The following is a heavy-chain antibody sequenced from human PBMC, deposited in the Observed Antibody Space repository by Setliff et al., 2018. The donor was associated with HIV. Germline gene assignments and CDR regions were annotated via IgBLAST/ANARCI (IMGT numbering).Heavy chain of an antibody. CDR1: GYRFSSYG. D-gene: IGHD3-16*02. Sequence: ASVKVSCKASGYRFSSYGISWVRQAPGQGLEWMGWISAYNGNTKYTQKFQGRVTMTTDTSTSTAYMELRSLRSDDTAVYYCVRGGQYYRSTYYYYYMDVWGKGTTVTVSS. V-gene: IGHV1-18*01. J-gene: IGHJ6*03. CDR2: ISAYNGNT. CDR3: VRGGQYYRSTYYYYYMDV.